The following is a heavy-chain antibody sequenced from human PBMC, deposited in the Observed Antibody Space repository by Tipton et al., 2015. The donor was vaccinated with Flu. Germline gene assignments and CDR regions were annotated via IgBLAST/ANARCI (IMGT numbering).Heavy chain of an antibody. CDR3: AREVRHSYGSNGLDV. V-gene: IGHV1-2*02. Sequence: QLVQSGAEVKKPGASVKVSCRASGYTFTGYLIHWVRQAPGQGLEWVGWINASNGDTRYGEEFQGSVTLTRDTSTSTVDNELARLTSDGTAIYYCAREVRHSYGSNGLDVWCQVTTVTVS. CDR1: GYTFTGYL. J-gene: IGHJ6*02. D-gene: IGHD5-18*01. CDR2: INASNGDT.